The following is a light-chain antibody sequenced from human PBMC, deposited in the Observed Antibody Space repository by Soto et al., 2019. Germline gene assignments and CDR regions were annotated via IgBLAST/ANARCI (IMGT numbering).Light chain of an antibody. Sequence: QSALSQPASVSGSPGQSITFTCNGTSSDVGGYNYVSWYQQHPGKAPQLMIYDVSNRPSGVSNRFSGSKSGNTASLTISGLQAEDEADYYCSSYTSSSTYVFGTGTKVTVL. CDR3: SSYTSSSTYV. J-gene: IGLJ1*01. V-gene: IGLV2-14*01. CDR1: SSDVGGYNY. CDR2: DVS.